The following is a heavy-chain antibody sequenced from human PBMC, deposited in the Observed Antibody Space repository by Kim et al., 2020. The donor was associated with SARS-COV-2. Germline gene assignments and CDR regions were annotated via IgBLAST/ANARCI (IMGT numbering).Heavy chain of an antibody. CDR2: IDPSDSYT. Sequence: GESLKISCKGSGYSFTSYWISWVRQMPGKGLEWMGRIDPSDSYTNYSPSFQGHVTISADKSISTAYLQWSSLKASDTAMYYCARARGWLLPPDYYGMDVWGQGTTVTVSS. V-gene: IGHV5-10-1*01. CDR3: ARARGWLLPPDYYGMDV. D-gene: IGHD2-15*01. J-gene: IGHJ6*02. CDR1: GYSFTSYW.